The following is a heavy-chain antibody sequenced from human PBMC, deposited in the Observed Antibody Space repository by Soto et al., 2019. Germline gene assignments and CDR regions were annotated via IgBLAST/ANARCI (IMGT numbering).Heavy chain of an antibody. Sequence: SETLSLTCAVYGGSFSGYYCIWSRQPPGKGLEWIGEINHSGSTNYNPSLKSRVTISVDTSKNQFSLKLSSVTAADTAVYYCARVNIVVVPVYGMDVWGQGTTVTVSS. CDR2: INHSGST. CDR3: ARVNIVVVPVYGMDV. CDR1: GGSFSGYY. V-gene: IGHV4-34*01. D-gene: IGHD2-2*01. J-gene: IGHJ6*02.